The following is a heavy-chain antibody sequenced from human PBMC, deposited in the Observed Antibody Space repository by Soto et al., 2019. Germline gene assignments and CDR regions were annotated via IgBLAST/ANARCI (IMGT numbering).Heavy chain of an antibody. CDR1: GGSFSGYY. V-gene: IGHV4-34*01. CDR3: ARGGVYCSSTSCYDWFHYYYYMDV. CDR2: INHSGST. Sequence: SETLSLTCAVYGGSFSGYYWSWIRQPPGKGLEWIGEINHSGSTNYNPSLKSRVTISVDTSKNQFSLKLSSVTAADTAVYYCARGGVYCSSTSCYDWFHYYYYMDVWGKGTTVTVSS. D-gene: IGHD2-2*01. J-gene: IGHJ6*03.